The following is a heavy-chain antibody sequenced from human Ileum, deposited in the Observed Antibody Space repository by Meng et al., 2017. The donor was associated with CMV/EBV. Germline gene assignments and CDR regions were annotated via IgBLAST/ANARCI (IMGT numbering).Heavy chain of an antibody. D-gene: IGHD6-13*01. Sequence: QVHLQDAGPGLVNPSLTLSLTCTVSGGSISSGYYTWSWLPQPPGRGLYGLGYFYYRGTTYYNPSLKSRVSISVYTTRNPFSLQLSSVTAADMAVYYCARRSSGLFDYWGQGILVTVSS. CDR2: FYYRGTT. V-gene: IGHV4-30-4*08. CDR3: ARRSSGLFDY. CDR1: GGSISSGYYT. J-gene: IGHJ4*02.